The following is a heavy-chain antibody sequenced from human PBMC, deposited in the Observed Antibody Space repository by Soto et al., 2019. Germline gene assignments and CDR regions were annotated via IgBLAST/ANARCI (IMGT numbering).Heavy chain of an antibody. V-gene: IGHV3-23*01. CDR2: ISGSGGST. D-gene: IGHD2-8*01. CDR1: GFTLSSYA. Sequence: EVQLLESGGGLVQPGGSLRLSCAASGFTLSSYAMSWVRQAPGKGLEWVSAISGSGGSTYYADSVKGRFTISRDNSKNTLYLQMNSLRAEDTAVYYCAKDFALGYCTNGVCYTPYYFDYWGQGTLVTVSS. J-gene: IGHJ4*02. CDR3: AKDFALGYCTNGVCYTPYYFDY.